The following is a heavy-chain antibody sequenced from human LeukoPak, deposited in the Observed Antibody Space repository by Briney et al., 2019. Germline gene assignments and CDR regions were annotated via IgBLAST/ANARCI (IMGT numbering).Heavy chain of an antibody. CDR3: ARRVAVAGTWNAFDI. CDR1: GGSISSSSYY. CDR2: IYYSGST. D-gene: IGHD6-19*01. Sequence: SETLSLTCTVSGGSISSSSYYWGGIRQPPRKGLEWIGSIYYSGSTYYNPSLKSRVTISVDTSKNQFSLKLSSVTAADTAVYYCARRVAVAGTWNAFDIWGQGTMVTVSS. J-gene: IGHJ3*02. V-gene: IGHV4-39*01.